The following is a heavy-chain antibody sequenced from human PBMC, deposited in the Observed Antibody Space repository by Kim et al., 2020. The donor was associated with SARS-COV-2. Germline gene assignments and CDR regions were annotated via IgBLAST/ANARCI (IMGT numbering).Heavy chain of an antibody. CDR1: GFTFSSYA. CDR2: ISGSGGST. D-gene: IGHD3-3*01. Sequence: GGSLRLSCAASGFTFSSYAMSWVRQAPGKGLEWVSAISGSGGSTYYADSVKGRFTISRDNSKNTLYLQMNSLRAEDTAVYYCALLGVRFLEWLFDYWGQGTLVTVSS. J-gene: IGHJ4*02. V-gene: IGHV3-23*01. CDR3: ALLGVRFLEWLFDY.